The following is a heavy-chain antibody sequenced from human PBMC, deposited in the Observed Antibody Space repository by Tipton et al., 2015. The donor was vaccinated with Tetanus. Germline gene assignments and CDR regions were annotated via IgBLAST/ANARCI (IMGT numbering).Heavy chain of an antibody. CDR1: GVSFRDHY. J-gene: IGHJ5*02. CDR3: AGSLVRWFVP. D-gene: IGHD3-22*01. CDR2: IDHRGNT. Sequence: TLSLTCSVSGVSFRDHYWSWIRQPPGKGLEWIGEIDHRGNTRYNPSLRSRVTFSVDTSKNQLLMKMTSVTAADTAVYYCAGSLVRWFVPWGQGTLVTVSS. V-gene: IGHV4-34*01.